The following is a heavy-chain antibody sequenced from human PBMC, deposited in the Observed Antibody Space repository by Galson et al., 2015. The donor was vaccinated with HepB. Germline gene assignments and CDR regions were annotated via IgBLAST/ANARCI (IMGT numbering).Heavy chain of an antibody. CDR3: AKGGGSGYYYWYFDL. CDR2: ISDSGGST. V-gene: IGHV3-23*01. D-gene: IGHD3-3*01. Sequence: SLRLSCAVSGFTFSSYDMSWVRQAPGKGLEWVSTISDSGGSTDYADSVKGRFTIPRDNSKNTLYLQMNSQRAEDTAVYYCAKGGGSGYYYWYFDLWGRGTLVTVSS. CDR1: GFTFSSYD. J-gene: IGHJ2*01.